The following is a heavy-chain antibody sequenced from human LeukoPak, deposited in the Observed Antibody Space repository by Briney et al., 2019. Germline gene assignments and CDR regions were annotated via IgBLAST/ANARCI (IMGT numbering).Heavy chain of an antibody. V-gene: IGHV3-21*01. Sequence: GGSLRLSCAAYGFAFSSYSMNWVRQAPGKGLDWVASISVDSTDIYYADSLKGRFTISRDNAKNSLYLQMNSLRAEDTAVYYCAKSRAARRYYYYYMDVWGKGTTVTVSS. CDR2: ISVDSTDI. D-gene: IGHD6-6*01. J-gene: IGHJ6*03. CDR1: GFAFSSYS. CDR3: AKSRAARRYYYYYMDV.